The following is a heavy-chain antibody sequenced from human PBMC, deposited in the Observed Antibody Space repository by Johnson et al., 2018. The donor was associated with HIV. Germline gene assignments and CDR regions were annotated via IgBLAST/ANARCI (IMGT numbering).Heavy chain of an antibody. Sequence: VQLVESGGGLVQPGGSLRLSCAASGFTFSSYAMHWVRQAPGKGLEYVSAISRNGGSTYSANSVKDRSTISRDNSNNTLYRQMGSLRAEDMAVYYCARADEWELVGRGYAFDIWGQGKMVTVSS. D-gene: IGHD1-26*01. CDR3: ARADEWELVGRGYAFDI. CDR2: ISRNGGST. CDR1: GFTFSSYA. J-gene: IGHJ3*02. V-gene: IGHV3-64*01.